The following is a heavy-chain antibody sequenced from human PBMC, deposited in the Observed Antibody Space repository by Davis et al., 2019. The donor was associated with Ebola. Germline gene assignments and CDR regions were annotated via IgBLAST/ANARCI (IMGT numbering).Heavy chain of an antibody. CDR1: GYTFTSYY. V-gene: IGHV1-18*04. CDR3: ARAITMIVVAGFDY. CDR2: ISAYNGNT. J-gene: IGHJ4*02. Sequence: ASVKVSCKASGYTFTSYYMHWVRQAPGQGLEWMGWISAYNGNTNYAQKLQGRVTMTTDTSTSTAYMELRSLRSDDTAVYYCARAITMIVVAGFDYWGQGTLVTVSS. D-gene: IGHD3-22*01.